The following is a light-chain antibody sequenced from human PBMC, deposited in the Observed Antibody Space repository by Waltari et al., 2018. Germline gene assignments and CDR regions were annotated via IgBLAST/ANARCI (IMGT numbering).Light chain of an antibody. Sequence: QSVLTQPPSVSGAPGQRVTISCTGSGSNIGAGYDVHWYQHLPRAAPKLLIYGSSSRPLGVPDRFFGSTSGTSASLAITGLQAEDEGDYYCQSYDTSLSVVFGGETKLTVL. CDR3: QSYDTSLSVV. V-gene: IGLV1-40*01. CDR2: GSS. J-gene: IGLJ3*02. CDR1: GSNIGAGYD.